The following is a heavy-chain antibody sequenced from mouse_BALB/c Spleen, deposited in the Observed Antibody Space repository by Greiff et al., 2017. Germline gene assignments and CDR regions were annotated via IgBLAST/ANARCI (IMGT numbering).Heavy chain of an antibody. CDR3: ARIYYYGSSYFDY. D-gene: IGHD1-1*01. J-gene: IGHJ2*01. Sequence: GGGLVQPGGSLKLSCAASGFTFSSYGMSWVRQTPDKRLELVATINSNGGSTYYPDSVKGRFTISRDNAKNTLYLQMSSLKSEDTAMYYCARIYYYGSSYFDYWGQGTTLTVSS. CDR2: INSNGGST. CDR1: GFTFSSYG. V-gene: IGHV5-6-3*01.